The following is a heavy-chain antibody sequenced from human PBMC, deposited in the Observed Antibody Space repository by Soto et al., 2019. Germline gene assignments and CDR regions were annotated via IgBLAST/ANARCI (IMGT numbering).Heavy chain of an antibody. CDR3: ARSPYFFRGPLDY. V-gene: IGHV3-7*03. J-gene: IGHJ4*02. CDR1: GFTFTRYW. CDR2: IKQDGSEK. Sequence: VQLVESGGGLVQPGGSLRLSCAASGFTFTRYWMSWVRQAPGKGLEWVANIKQDGSEKYYVDSVKGRFTISRDNAKNSLYLQMNSLRVEDTAVYYCARSPYFFRGPLDYWGQGTLVTVSS. D-gene: IGHD3-9*01.